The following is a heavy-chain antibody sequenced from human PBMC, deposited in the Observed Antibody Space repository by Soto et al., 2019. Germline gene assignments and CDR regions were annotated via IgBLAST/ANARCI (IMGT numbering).Heavy chain of an antibody. CDR3: ARGLIVVVQAAKKINWFDP. Sequence: NPSETLSLTCTVSGGSISSGDYYWSWIRQPPGKGLEWIGYIYYSGSTYYNPSLKSRVTISVDTSKNQFSLKLSSVTAADTAVYYCARGLIVVVQAAKKINWFDPWGQGTLVTVSS. D-gene: IGHD2-2*01. J-gene: IGHJ5*02. CDR1: GGSISSGDYY. CDR2: IYYSGST. V-gene: IGHV4-30-4*01.